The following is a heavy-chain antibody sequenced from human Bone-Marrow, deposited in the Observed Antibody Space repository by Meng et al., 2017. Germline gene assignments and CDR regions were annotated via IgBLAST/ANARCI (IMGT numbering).Heavy chain of an antibody. Sequence: GGSLRLSCAASGFTFSSYEMNWVRRAPGKGLEWVSYISSSGSTIYYADSVKGRFTISRDNAKNSLYLQMNSLRAEDTAVYYCAREDYGDSFDYWGQGTLVTVSS. V-gene: IGHV3-48*03. D-gene: IGHD4-17*01. CDR2: ISSSGSTI. J-gene: IGHJ4*02. CDR1: GFTFSSYE. CDR3: AREDYGDSFDY.